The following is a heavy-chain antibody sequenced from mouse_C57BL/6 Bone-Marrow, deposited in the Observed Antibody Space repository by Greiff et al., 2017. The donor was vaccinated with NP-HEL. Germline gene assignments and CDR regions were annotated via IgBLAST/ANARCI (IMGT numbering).Heavy chain of an antibody. CDR1: GFTFSSYA. V-gene: IGHV5-9-1*02. Sequence: EVHLVESGEGLVKPGGSLKLSCAASGFTFSSYAMSWVRQTPEKRLEWVAYISSGGDYIYYADTVKGRFTISRDNARNTLYLQMSSLKSEDTAMYYCTRDIYYGSRFAYWGQGTLVTVSA. CDR3: TRDIYYGSRFAY. D-gene: IGHD1-1*01. J-gene: IGHJ3*01. CDR2: ISSGGDYI.